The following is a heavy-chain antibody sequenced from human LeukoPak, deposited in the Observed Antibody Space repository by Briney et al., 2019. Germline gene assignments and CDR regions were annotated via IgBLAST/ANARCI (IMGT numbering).Heavy chain of an antibody. CDR2: SSGSGGST. Sequence: GGSLRLSCAASGFTFRSYAMSGVREAPGKGLEWGSASSGSGGSTYYADSVKGRFTISRDNSNNTLYLQMNSLRAEVTAVYYCAKHAVVGIITLRDAFDIWGQGTMVTVSS. J-gene: IGHJ3*02. CDR3: AKHAVVGIITLRDAFDI. V-gene: IGHV3-23*01. CDR1: GFTFRSYA. D-gene: IGHD3-9*01.